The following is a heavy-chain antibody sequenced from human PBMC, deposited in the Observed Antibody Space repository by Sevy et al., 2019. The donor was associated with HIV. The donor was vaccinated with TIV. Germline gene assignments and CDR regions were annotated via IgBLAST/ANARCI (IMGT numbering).Heavy chain of an antibody. V-gene: IGHV3-48*03. CDR1: GFTFSNFE. CDR2: ITSSGSTI. D-gene: IGHD3-22*01. J-gene: IGHJ4*02. CDR3: ARATYYYDSSGPDYFDY. Sequence: GGSLRLSCAASGFTFSNFEMNWVRQAPGKGLEWISYITSSGSTIYYADSVQGRFTISRDNAKNSLFLQMNSLRAEDTAVYYCARATYYYDSSGPDYFDYWGQGTLVTVSS.